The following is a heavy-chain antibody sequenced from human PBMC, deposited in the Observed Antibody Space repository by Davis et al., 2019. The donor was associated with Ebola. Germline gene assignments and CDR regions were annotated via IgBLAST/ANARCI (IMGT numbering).Heavy chain of an antibody. D-gene: IGHD1-7*01. J-gene: IGHJ6*02. V-gene: IGHV3-21*01. CDR1: GFTFSSYS. CDR2: ISSSSSYI. Sequence: GGSLRLSCAASGFTFSSYSMNWVRQAPGKGLEWVSSISSSSSYIYYADSLKGRFTISRDNAKNSLYLQMNSLRAEDTAVYYCARERIGWNYVYYYGMDVWGQGTTVTVSS. CDR3: ARERIGWNYVYYYGMDV.